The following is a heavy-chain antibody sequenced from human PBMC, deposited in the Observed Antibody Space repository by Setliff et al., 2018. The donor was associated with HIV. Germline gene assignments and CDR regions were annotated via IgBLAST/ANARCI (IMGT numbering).Heavy chain of an antibody. CDR3: ARTPPSVTTFHLDRSYYFDY. CDR1: GGSFSGYH. CDR2: INHSGST. Sequence: SETLSLTWAVYGGSFSGYHWSWIRQPPGKGLEWIGEINHSGSTNYNPSLKSRVTISVDTSKNQFSLKLSSVTAADTAVYYCARTPPSVTTFHLDRSYYFDYWGQGTLVTVSS. J-gene: IGHJ4*02. V-gene: IGHV4-34*01. D-gene: IGHD4-4*01.